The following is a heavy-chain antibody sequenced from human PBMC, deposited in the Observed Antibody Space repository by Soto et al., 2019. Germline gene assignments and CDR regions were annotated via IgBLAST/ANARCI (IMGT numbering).Heavy chain of an antibody. CDR2: VYYTGST. D-gene: IGHD2-2*01. J-gene: IGHJ3*02. CDR3: AAYCTTTSCFRGFAI. Sequence: SETLSLTCTVSGDSISSYYWSWIRQPPGEAMEWIGYVYYTGSTNYNPSLMSRVTMSLDTSKNQFSLRLSSVTAADTAVYYCAAYCTTTSCFRGFAIWGQGTTVTVSS. V-gene: IGHV4-59*08. CDR1: GDSISSYY.